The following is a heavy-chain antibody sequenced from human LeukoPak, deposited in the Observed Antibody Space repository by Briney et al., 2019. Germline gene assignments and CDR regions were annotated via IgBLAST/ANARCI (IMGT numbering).Heavy chain of an antibody. CDR1: GGSISSSSYY. J-gene: IGHJ3*02. D-gene: IGHD3-10*01. CDR2: IYTSGST. CDR3: ARDRGFTDAFDI. V-gene: IGHV4-39*07. Sequence: PSETLSLTCTVSGGSISSSSYYWGWIRQPPGKGLEWIGRIYTSGSTNYNPSLKSRVTMSVDTSKNQFSLKLSSVTAADTAVYYCARDRGFTDAFDIWGQGTMVTVSS.